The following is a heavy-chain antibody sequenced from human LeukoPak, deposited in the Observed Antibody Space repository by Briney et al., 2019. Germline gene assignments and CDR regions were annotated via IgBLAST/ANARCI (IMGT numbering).Heavy chain of an antibody. D-gene: IGHD3-22*01. CDR3: ARGGYYYDSSGYSNFDY. V-gene: IGHV1-2*02. CDR2: INPNSGGT. Sequence: ASVKVSCKASGYTFTSYGINWVRQAPGQGLEWMGWINPNSGGTNYAQKFQGRVTMTRDTSISTAYMELSRLRSDDTAVYYCARGGYYYDSSGYSNFDYWGQGTLVTVSS. J-gene: IGHJ4*02. CDR1: GYTFTSYG.